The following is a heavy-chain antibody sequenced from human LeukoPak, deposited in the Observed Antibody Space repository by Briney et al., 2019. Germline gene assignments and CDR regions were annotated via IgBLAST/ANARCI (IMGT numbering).Heavy chain of an antibody. CDR1: GGSISSRSYY. J-gene: IGHJ6*03. D-gene: IGHD5-18*01. CDR3: ARTTEGGYTYGYFYYYYMDV. Sequence: SETLSLTCTVSGGSISSRSYYWGWIRQPPGKGLEWIGIIYYSGSTYSNPSLRSRVTISVDTSKNQFSLKLSSETAADTAVYYCARTTEGGYTYGYFYYYYMDVWGKGTTVTISS. CDR2: IYYSGST. V-gene: IGHV4-39*01.